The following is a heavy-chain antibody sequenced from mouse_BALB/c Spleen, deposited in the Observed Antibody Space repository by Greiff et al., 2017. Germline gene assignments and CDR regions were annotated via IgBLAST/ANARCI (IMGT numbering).Heavy chain of an antibody. CDR3: ASGYDEKFAY. CDR2: ISYSGST. V-gene: IGHV3-2*02. CDR1: GYSITSDYA. D-gene: IGHD2-2*01. Sequence: VQLQQSGPGLVKPSQSLSLTCTVTGYSITSDYAWNWIRQFPGNKLEWMGYISYSGSTSYNPSLKSRISITRDTSKNQFFLQLNSVTTEDTATYYCASGYDEKFAYWGQGTLVTVSA. J-gene: IGHJ3*01.